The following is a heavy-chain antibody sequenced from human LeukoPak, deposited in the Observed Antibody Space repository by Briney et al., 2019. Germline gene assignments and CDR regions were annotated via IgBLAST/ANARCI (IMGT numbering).Heavy chain of an antibody. V-gene: IGHV3-7*01. D-gene: IGHD2-2*01. J-gene: IGHJ5*02. CDR2: IKQDGSEK. CDR3: ARDDCSSISCYHNWFDP. Sequence: HPGGSLRLSCAASGFTFSSYRMSWVRQAPGKGLEWVANIKQDGSEKYYVDSVKGRFTISRDNAKNSLYLQMNSLRAEDTAVYYCARDDCSSISCYHNWFDPWGQGTLVTVSS. CDR1: GFTFSSYR.